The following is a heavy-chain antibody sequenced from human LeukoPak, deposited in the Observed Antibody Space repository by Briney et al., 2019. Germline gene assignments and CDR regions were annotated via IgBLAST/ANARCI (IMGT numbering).Heavy chain of an antibody. CDR2: IYYSGST. CDR3: LGVVPAARYQRYYYYYMDV. Sequence: PETLSLTCTVSGGSISSSSYYWGWIRQPPGKGLEWIGSIYYSGSTYYNPSLKSRVTISVDTSKNQFSLKLSSVTAADTAVYYCLGVVPAARYQRYYYYYMDVWGKGITVTVSS. J-gene: IGHJ6*03. CDR1: GGSISSSSYY. D-gene: IGHD2-2*01. V-gene: IGHV4-39*01.